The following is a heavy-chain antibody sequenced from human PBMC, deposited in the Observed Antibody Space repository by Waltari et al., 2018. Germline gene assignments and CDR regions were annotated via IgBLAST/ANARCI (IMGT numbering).Heavy chain of an antibody. CDR3: ARGDYDWYFDL. J-gene: IGHJ2*01. CDR1: GGSFSGYY. D-gene: IGHD4-17*01. CDR2: INHSGST. V-gene: IGHV4-34*01. Sequence: QVQLQQWGAGLLKPSETLSLTCAVYGGSFSGYYWCWIRQPPGKGLEWIGEINHSGSTNYNPSLKSRVTISVDTSKNQFSLKLSSVTAADTAVYYCARGDYDWYFDLWGRGTLVTVSS.